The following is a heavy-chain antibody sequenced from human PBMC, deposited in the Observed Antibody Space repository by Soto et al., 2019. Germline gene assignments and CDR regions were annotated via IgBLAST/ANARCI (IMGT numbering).Heavy chain of an antibody. CDR1: GFTFSNFW. CDR3: ARQTGLGATNY. Sequence: DVALVESGGALVQPGGSLRLSCAGSGFTFSNFWMHWVRQAPGKGLVWVARINTDGSVTSHADSVKGRFTISRDNAKSTLYLQMNSLREEDSAMYYCARQTGLGATNYWGRGTLVTVSS. D-gene: IGHD1-26*01. CDR2: INTDGSVT. V-gene: IGHV3-74*01. J-gene: IGHJ4*02.